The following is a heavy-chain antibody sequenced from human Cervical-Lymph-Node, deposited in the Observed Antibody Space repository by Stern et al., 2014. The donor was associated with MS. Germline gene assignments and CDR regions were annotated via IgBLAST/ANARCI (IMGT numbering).Heavy chain of an antibody. CDR1: GYSFTANC. CDR3: ARDYGDYAFDY. V-gene: IGHV5-51*01. Sequence: EVQLVESGAEVKKPGASLKISCKGSGYSFTANCIAWVRQMPGQGLEWMWIIYPGDSDTRYSPSFQGQVTISADKSISTAYLQWSSLKASDAAMYYCARDYGDYAFDYWGQGTLVTVSS. D-gene: IGHD4-17*01. J-gene: IGHJ4*02. CDR2: IYPGDSDT.